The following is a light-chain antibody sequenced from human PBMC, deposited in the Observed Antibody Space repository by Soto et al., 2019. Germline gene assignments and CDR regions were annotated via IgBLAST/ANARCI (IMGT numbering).Light chain of an antibody. CDR2: EVT. J-gene: IGLJ2*01. Sequence: QSALTQPPSASGSPGQSVTISCTGTSSDVGVYNYVSWYQQHPGNAPKLLIYEVTKRPSGVPDRFSGSKSGNTASLTVSGLQPEDEADYYCSSYAGSSILFGGGTKLTVL. CDR1: SSDVGVYNY. V-gene: IGLV2-8*01. CDR3: SSYAGSSIL.